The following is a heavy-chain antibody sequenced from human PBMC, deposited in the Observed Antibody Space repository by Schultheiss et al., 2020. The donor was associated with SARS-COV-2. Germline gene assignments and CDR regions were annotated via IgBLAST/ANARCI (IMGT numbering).Heavy chain of an antibody. CDR2: INPSGGST. CDR1: GYTFTGYY. CDR3: ARGSGWYEYFDL. V-gene: IGHV1-2*02. Sequence: ASVKVSCKASGYTFTGYYMHWVRQAPGQGLEWMGIINPSGGSTSYAQKFQGRVTMTRDTPISTAYMELSRLRSDDTAVYYCARGSGWYEYFDLWGRGTLVTVSS. J-gene: IGHJ2*01. D-gene: IGHD6-19*01.